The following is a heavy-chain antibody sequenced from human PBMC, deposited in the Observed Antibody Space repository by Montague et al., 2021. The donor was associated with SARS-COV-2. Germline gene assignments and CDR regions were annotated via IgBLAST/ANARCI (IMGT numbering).Heavy chain of an antibody. CDR1: GGSISSGNYY. Sequence: TLSLTCTVSGGSISSGNYYWSWIRQPAGKGLEWIGRIYTSGTTNYNPSLKSRVTISVDTSKNQFSLKLTSVTAADTAVYYCARFTAVTSSLDFWGQGTLVPVSS. J-gene: IGHJ4*02. CDR2: IYTSGTT. D-gene: IGHD4-17*01. V-gene: IGHV4-61*02. CDR3: ARFTAVTSSLDF.